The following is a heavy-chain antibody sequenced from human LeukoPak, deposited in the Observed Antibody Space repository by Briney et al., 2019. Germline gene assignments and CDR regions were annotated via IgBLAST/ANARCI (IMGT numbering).Heavy chain of an antibody. Sequence: SETLSLTCTVSGGSISSYYWSWIQQPPGKGLEWIGYIYYSGSTNYNPSLKSRVTISVDTSKNQFSLKVSSVTAADTAVYYCARDRDWNYGAGAFDIWGQGTMVTVSS. D-gene: IGHD1-7*01. CDR3: ARDRDWNYGAGAFDI. CDR2: IYYSGST. CDR1: GGSISSYY. J-gene: IGHJ3*02. V-gene: IGHV4-59*12.